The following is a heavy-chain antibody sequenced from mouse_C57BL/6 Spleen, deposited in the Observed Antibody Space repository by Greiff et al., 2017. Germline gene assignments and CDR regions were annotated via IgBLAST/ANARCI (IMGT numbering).Heavy chain of an antibody. CDR1: GYSITSGYY. V-gene: IGHV3-6*01. CDR3: ARDYGNLYFDY. D-gene: IGHD2-1*01. Sequence: VQLKQSGPGLVKPSQSLSLTCSVTGYSITSGYYWNWIRQFPGNKLEWMGYISYDGSNNYNPSLKNRISITRDTSKNQFFLKLNSVTTEDTATYYCARDYGNLYFDYWGQGTTLTVSS. CDR2: ISYDGSN. J-gene: IGHJ2*01.